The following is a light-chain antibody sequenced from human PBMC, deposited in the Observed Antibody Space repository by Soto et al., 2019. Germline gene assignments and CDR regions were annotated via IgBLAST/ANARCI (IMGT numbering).Light chain of an antibody. V-gene: IGKV3-20*01. Sequence: EIVLTQSPGTLSLSPGERTTLSCRASQSVSSNFLDWYQQKPGQAPRLLIYGASSRATGIPDRFSGSGSGTDFTLTISRLEPEDLAVYYCQQYETSPRTFGQGTKVDI. CDR3: QQYETSPRT. CDR1: QSVSSNF. CDR2: GAS. J-gene: IGKJ1*01.